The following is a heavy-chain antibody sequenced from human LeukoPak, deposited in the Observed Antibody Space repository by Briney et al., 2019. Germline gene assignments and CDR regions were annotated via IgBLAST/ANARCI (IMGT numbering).Heavy chain of an antibody. V-gene: IGHV3-74*01. CDR2: INTDGTTT. Sequence: GGSLRLSCAASGFTFSSYSMNWVRQAPGKGLVWVSHINTDGTTTSYADSVKGRFTISRDNAKNTLYLQMNSLRAEDTAVYYCARPSLGYSFDYWGLGTLVTISS. CDR3: ARPSLGYSFDY. D-gene: IGHD2-15*01. J-gene: IGHJ4*02. CDR1: GFTFSSYS.